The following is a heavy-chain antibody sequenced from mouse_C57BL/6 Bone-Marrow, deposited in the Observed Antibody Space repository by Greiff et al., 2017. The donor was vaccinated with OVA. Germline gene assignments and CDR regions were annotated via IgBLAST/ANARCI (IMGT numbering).Heavy chain of an antibody. J-gene: IGHJ2*01. V-gene: IGHV1-69*01. CDR3: ASGYYFDY. Sequence: VQLQQPGAELVMPGASVKLSCKASGYTFTSYWMHWVKQRPGQGLEWIGEIDPSDSYTNYNQKFKGKSTLTVDKSSGTAYMQLSSLTSEDSAVYYCASGYYFDYWGQGTTLTVSS. CDR1: GYTFTSYW. CDR2: IDPSDSYT.